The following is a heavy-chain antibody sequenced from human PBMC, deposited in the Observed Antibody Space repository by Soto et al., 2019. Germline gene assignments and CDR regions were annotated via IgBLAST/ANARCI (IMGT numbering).Heavy chain of an antibody. CDR1: GFTFSSYG. Sequence: GGSLRLSCAASGFTFSSYGMNWVRQAPGKGLEWVSYISSSSSTIYYADSVKGRFTISRDNAKNQFSLKLSSVTAADTAVYYCARGRTVLLWFGESRKNWFDPWGQGTLVTVSS. CDR2: ISSSSSTI. J-gene: IGHJ5*02. V-gene: IGHV3-48*01. D-gene: IGHD3-10*01. CDR3: ARGRTVLLWFGESRKNWFDP.